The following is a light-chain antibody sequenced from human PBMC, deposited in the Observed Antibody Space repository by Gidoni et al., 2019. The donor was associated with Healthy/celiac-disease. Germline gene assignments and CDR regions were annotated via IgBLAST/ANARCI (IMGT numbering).Light chain of an antibody. CDR2: DAS. J-gene: IGKJ4*01. Sequence: EIVLTQSPATLSLSPGERATLSCRASQSVSSYLVWYQQKPGQAPRLLIHDASNRATGIPARFSGSGSGTDFTLTISSLEPEDFAVYYCQQRINWPLTFGGXTKVEIK. CDR1: QSVSSY. V-gene: IGKV3-11*01. CDR3: QQRINWPLT.